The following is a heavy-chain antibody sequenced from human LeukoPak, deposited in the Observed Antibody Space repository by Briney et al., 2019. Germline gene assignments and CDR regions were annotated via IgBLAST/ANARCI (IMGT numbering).Heavy chain of an antibody. Sequence: EASVKVSCKASGGTFSSYAISWVRQAPGQGLEWMGGIIPIFGTANYAQKFQGRVTITADESTSTAYMELSSLRSEDTAVYYCARSIRPHSSGYYLNWFDPWGQGTLVTVSS. J-gene: IGHJ5*02. V-gene: IGHV1-69*13. CDR1: GGTFSSYA. CDR2: IIPIFGTA. CDR3: ARSIRPHSSGYYLNWFDP. D-gene: IGHD3-22*01.